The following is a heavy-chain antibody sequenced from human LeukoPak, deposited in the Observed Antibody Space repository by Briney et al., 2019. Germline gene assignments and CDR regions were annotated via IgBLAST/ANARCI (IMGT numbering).Heavy chain of an antibody. Sequence: ASVKVSCKASGYTFTGYYMHWVRQAPGQGLEWMGWINPNSGGTNYAQKLQGRVTMTTDTSTTTAYMELRSLRSDDTAVYYCARERFLEWLSQYSYYYMDVWGKGTTVTVSS. CDR1: GYTFTGYY. V-gene: IGHV1-2*02. J-gene: IGHJ6*03. CDR2: INPNSGGT. CDR3: ARERFLEWLSQYSYYYMDV. D-gene: IGHD3-3*01.